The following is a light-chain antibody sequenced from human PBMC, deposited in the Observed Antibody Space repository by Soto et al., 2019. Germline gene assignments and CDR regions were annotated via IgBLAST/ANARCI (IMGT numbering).Light chain of an antibody. CDR1: SSNIGSNT. CDR2: KND. V-gene: IGLV1-44*01. CDR3: AAWDDSLDARV. Sequence: QSVLTQPPSASGTPGQRVTISCSGSSSNIGSNTVNWCQQLPGTAPEPLIYKNDQRPSGVPDRFSGSRSGTSASLAISGLQAEDEADYYCAAWDDSLDARVFGGGTKLTVL. J-gene: IGLJ3*02.